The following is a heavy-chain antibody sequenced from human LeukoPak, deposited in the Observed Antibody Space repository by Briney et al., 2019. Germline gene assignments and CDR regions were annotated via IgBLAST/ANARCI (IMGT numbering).Heavy chain of an antibody. V-gene: IGHV4-59*08. CDR2: IYYSGST. Sequence: PSETLSLTCTVSGGSISSYYWSWIRQPPGKGLEWIGYIYYSGSTNYNPSLKSRVTISVDTSKNQFSLKLSSVTAADTAVYYCARHSYYGDYEAEVWFDPWGQGTLVTVSS. D-gene: IGHD4-17*01. CDR1: GGSISSYY. CDR3: ARHSYYGDYEAEVWFDP. J-gene: IGHJ5*02.